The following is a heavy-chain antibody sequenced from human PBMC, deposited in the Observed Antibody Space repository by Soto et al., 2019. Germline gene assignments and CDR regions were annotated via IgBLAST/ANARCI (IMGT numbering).Heavy chain of an antibody. Sequence: QVQLVQSGAEVKKPGASVKVSCKASGYTFTSYAMHWVRQAPGQRLEWMGWINAGNGNTKYSQKFQARVTITRDTPASTAYMELSSLRSEDTAVYYCARSSSWYVFDYWGQGTLVTVSS. J-gene: IGHJ4*02. V-gene: IGHV1-3*01. D-gene: IGHD6-13*01. CDR1: GYTFTSYA. CDR3: ARSSSWYVFDY. CDR2: INAGNGNT.